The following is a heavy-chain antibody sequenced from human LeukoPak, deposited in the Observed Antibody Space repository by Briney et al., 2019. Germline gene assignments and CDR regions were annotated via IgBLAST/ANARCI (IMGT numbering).Heavy chain of an antibody. CDR1: GGSISSSSYY. CDR2: IYYSGST. V-gene: IGHV4-39*01. D-gene: IGHD6-6*01. CDR3: ARIGAARLFDP. Sequence: SETLSLTCTVSGGSISSSSYYWGWIRQPPGKGLEWIGSIYYSGSTYYNPCLKSRVTISVDTSKNQFSLKLSSVTAADTAVYYCARIGAARLFDPWGQGTLVTVSS. J-gene: IGHJ5*02.